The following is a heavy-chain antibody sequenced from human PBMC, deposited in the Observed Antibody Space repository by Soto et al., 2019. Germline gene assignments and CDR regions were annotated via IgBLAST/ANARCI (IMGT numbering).Heavy chain of an antibody. CDR1: GFTFRSYT. V-gene: IGHV3-23*01. J-gene: IGHJ4*02. D-gene: IGHD5-12*01. Sequence: EVQLLESGGVLVQPGGSLRLSCAASGFTFRSYTMSWVRQAPGKGLEWLSAILQNAFTHYADSVKGRFTISRDHSKNTLYLEMNSLRAEDTAVYYCAKDARPDGYWDFDYWGQGTLVTVSS. CDR2: ILQNAFT. CDR3: AKDARPDGYWDFDY.